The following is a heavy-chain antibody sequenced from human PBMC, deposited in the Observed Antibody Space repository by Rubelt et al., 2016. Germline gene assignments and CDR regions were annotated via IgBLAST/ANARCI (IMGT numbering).Heavy chain of an antibody. J-gene: IGHJ3*02. Sequence: EVQLVESGGGLVQPGGSLRLPCAASGFTVSSNYMSWVRQAPGKGLEWVSVIYSGGSTYYADSVKGRFTISRDNAKNSLYLQMNSLRAEDTAVYYCARGSGSYPHDAFDIWGQGTMVTVSS. CDR2: IYSGGST. CDR1: GFTVSSNY. CDR3: ARGSGSYPHDAFDI. D-gene: IGHD1-26*01. V-gene: IGHV3-66*01.